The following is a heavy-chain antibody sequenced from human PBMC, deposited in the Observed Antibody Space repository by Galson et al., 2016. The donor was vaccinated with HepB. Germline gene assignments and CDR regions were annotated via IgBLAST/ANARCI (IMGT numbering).Heavy chain of an antibody. J-gene: IGHJ4*02. CDR2: IWNDGRNK. V-gene: IGHV3-33*01. CDR3: ARAGELEPRIDH. D-gene: IGHD1-14*01. Sequence: SLRLSCATSGFIFSNYGINWVHQAPGKGLEWVAVIWNDGRNKLYADSVKGRFTISRDTSKNTVHLQMSSLRVDDTAVYYCARAGELEPRIDHWGQGTLVTVSS. CDR1: GFIFSNYG.